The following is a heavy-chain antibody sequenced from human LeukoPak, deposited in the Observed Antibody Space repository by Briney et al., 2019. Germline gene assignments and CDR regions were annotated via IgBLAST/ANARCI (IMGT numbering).Heavy chain of an antibody. J-gene: IGHJ4*02. CDR3: AKSREQPWNFDY. V-gene: IGHV3-74*01. CDR2: INSDGSST. D-gene: IGHD1/OR15-1a*01. CDR1: GFTFSSYW. Sequence: GGSLRLSCAASGFTFSSYWMHWVRQAPGKGLVWVSRINSDGSSTSYADSVKGRFTISRDNSRNTLYLYMNSLTADDTAIYYCAKSREQPWNFDYWGPGTLVTVSS.